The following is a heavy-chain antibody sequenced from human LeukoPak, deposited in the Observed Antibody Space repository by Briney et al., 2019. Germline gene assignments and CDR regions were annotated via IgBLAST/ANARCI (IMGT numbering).Heavy chain of an antibody. V-gene: IGHV3-48*03. CDR1: GISFSNAW. J-gene: IGHJ3*02. D-gene: IGHD4-23*01. Sequence: GGSLRLSCAASGISFSNAWMTWVRQAPGKGLEWVSYITSSGSAIYYADSVKGRFTISRDNAKNSLYLQMSSLRAEDTAVYYCASEGYGGNSDAFDIWGQGTMVTVS. CDR2: ITSSGSAI. CDR3: ASEGYGGNSDAFDI.